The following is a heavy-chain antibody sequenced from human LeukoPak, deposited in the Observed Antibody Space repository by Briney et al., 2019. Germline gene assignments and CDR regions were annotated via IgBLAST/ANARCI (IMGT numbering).Heavy chain of an antibody. J-gene: IGHJ4*02. CDR3: AKVRKYGGDSDY. Sequence: GGSLRLSCAVSGFTVSSNYMSWVRQAPGKGLEWVSVIYSGGSTYYADSVKGRFTISRDNSKNTLYLQMNSLRAEDTAVYYCAKVRKYGGDSDYWGQGTLVTVSS. CDR2: IYSGGST. D-gene: IGHD2-21*02. CDR1: GFTVSSNY. V-gene: IGHV3-66*01.